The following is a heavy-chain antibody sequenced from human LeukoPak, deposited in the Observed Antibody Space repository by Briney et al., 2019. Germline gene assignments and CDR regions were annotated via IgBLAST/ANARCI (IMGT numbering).Heavy chain of an antibody. V-gene: IGHV1-2*02. CDR1: GYTFTGYY. J-gene: IGHJ4*02. Sequence: ASVKVSCKASGYTFTGYYMHWVRQAPGQGLEWMGWINPNSGGTNYAQKFQGRVTMTRDTSISTAYMELSRLRSDDTAVYYCAREAFESTRYYYVSSGYPYWGQGTLVTVSS. CDR3: AREAFESTRYYYVSSGYPY. D-gene: IGHD3-22*01. CDR2: INPNSGGT.